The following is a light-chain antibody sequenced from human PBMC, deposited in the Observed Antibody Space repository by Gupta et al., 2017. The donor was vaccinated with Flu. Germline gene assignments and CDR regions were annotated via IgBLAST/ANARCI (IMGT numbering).Light chain of an antibody. V-gene: IGLV2-11*01. CDR1: SNDVGGSNR. CDR3: SSDASRVTWV. Sequence: QSAPTQPRSVSGSPVQSVTIPCTGSSNDVGGSNRVSWYQQRRGKPPKLLLDDVNRRTAGAPGRFSASKAANTASPTISAHPADEDADYYYSSDASRVTWVFGTGTTVTVL. J-gene: IGLJ1*01. CDR2: DVN.